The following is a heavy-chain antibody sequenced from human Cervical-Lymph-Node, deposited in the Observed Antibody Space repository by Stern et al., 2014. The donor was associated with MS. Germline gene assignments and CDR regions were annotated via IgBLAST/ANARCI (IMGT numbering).Heavy chain of an antibody. J-gene: IGHJ4*02. CDR1: GGSISSYY. CDR3: ARHHLVANYNFAYYFDY. V-gene: IGHV4-59*08. CDR2: IHYSGSI. Sequence: VQLVESGPGLVKPSETLSLTCTVSGGSISSYYWSWIRQPPGKGLEWIGYIHYSGSINYNPPLKSRVNLSVDPPKTQFSLRLSSMTAADTAVYYCARHHLVANYNFAYYFDYWGQGTLVTVSS. D-gene: IGHD1-1*01.